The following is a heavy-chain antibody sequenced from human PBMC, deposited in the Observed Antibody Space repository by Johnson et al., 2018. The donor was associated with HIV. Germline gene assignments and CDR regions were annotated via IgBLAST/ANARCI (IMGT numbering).Heavy chain of an antibody. Sequence: VQLVESGGGLVQPGGSLRLSCAASGFTVSSNYMSWVRQAPGKGLEWVSVIYSGGSTYYADSVKGRFTISRDNAKKSLFLQMNSLRAEDTALYYCAKDMRGTDMDTFDLWGQGTMVTVSS. CDR3: AKDMRGTDMDTFDL. J-gene: IGHJ3*01. D-gene: IGHD2-15*01. V-gene: IGHV3-66*01. CDR1: GFTVSSNY. CDR2: IYSGGST.